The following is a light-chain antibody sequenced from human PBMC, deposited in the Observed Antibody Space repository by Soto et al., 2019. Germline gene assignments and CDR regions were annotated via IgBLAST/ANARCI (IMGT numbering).Light chain of an antibody. CDR2: KAS. Sequence: DIQMTQSPSTLSASVGDRVTITCRASQSISSWLAWYQQKLGKAPRLLIYKASNLESGVPSRFSGSGSGTEFTLTISSLQPDDSATYYCQQYNDNWTFGQGTKVEIK. V-gene: IGKV1-5*03. J-gene: IGKJ1*01. CDR3: QQYNDNWT. CDR1: QSISSW.